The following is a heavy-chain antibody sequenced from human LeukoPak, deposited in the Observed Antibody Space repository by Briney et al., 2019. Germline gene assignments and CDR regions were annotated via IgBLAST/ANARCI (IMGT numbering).Heavy chain of an antibody. CDR2: IHSGGST. CDR3: ASLAGDI. D-gene: IGHD6-19*01. J-gene: IGHJ3*02. CDR1: GFTVSSHY. Sequence: GGSLRLSCAASGFTVSSHYMSWVRQAPGKGLEWVSVIHSGGSTYHADSVKGRFAISRDSSKNTVYLQMNSMRVEDTAVYYCASLAGDIWGQGAMVTVSS. V-gene: IGHV3-66*02.